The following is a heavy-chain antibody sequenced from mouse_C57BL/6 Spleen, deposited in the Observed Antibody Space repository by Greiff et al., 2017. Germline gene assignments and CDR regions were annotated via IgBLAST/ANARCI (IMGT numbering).Heavy chain of an antibody. Sequence: QVQLQQSGAELVKPGASVKISCKASGYAFSSYWMNWVKQRPGQGLEWIGQIYPGDGDTNYNGKFKGKATLTADKSSSTAYMQLSSLTSEDSAVYFCARADTSVAWYFDVWGTGTTVTVSS. CDR3: ARADTSVAWYFDV. V-gene: IGHV1-80*01. J-gene: IGHJ1*03. CDR1: GYAFSSYW. D-gene: IGHD1-1*01. CDR2: IYPGDGDT.